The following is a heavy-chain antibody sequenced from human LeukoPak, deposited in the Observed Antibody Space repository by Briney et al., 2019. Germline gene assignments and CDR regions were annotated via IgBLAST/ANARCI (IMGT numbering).Heavy chain of an antibody. D-gene: IGHD1-1*01. CDR3: AVGVGGDDWKYYFDY. Sequence: SETLSLTCTVSGASISSYYWSWIRQPPGKGLEWIAYIYYSGSANYNPSLKSRVTISVDTSKNQFSLNLSSVTDADTAVYYCAVGVGGDDWKYYFDYWGQGTLVTVSS. CDR2: IYYSGSA. J-gene: IGHJ4*02. CDR1: GASISSYY. V-gene: IGHV4-59*01.